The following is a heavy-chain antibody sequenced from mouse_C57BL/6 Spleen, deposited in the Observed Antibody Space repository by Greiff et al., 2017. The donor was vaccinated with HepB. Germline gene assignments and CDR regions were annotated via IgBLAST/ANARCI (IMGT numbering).Heavy chain of an antibody. CDR2: IDPEDGDT. CDR1: GFNIKDYY. J-gene: IGHJ3*01. V-gene: IGHV14-1*01. D-gene: IGHD1-1*01. Sequence: VQLKQSGAELVRPGASVKLSCTASGFNIKDYYMHWVKQRPEQGLEWIGRIDPEDGDTEYAPKFQGKATMTADTSSNTASLQLSSLTSGDTAVYYCTTRVYYYGSSYEAWFAYWGQGTLVTVSA. CDR3: TTRVYYYGSSYEAWFAY.